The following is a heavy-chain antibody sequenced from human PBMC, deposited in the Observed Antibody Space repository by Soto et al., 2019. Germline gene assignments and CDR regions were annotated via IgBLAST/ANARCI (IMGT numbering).Heavy chain of an antibody. J-gene: IGHJ3*02. D-gene: IGHD3-10*01. CDR2: IRSKANSYAT. CDR3: TSFTLLWFGEFPDAFDI. Sequence: EVQLVESGGGLVQPGGSLKLSCAASGFTFSGSAMHWVRQASGKGLEWVGRIRSKANSYATAYAASVKGRFTISRDDSKNTAYLQMNSLKTEDTAVYYCTSFTLLWFGEFPDAFDIWGQGTMVTVSS. CDR1: GFTFSGSA. V-gene: IGHV3-73*01.